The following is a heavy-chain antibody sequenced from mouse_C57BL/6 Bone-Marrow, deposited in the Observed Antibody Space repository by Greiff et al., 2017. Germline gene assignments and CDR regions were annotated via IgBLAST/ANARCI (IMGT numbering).Heavy chain of an antibody. CDR2: IDPENGAT. V-gene: IGHV14-4*01. J-gene: IGHJ1*03. CDR3: TTGYVDV. Sequence: VQLQQSGAELVRPGASVKLSCTASGFNIKDDYMHWVKPRPEQGLEWIGWIDPENGATEYASKFQGKATITADTSSNTAYLQRSSLTSEDTAVYYCTTGYVDVCGTGTTVTVSS. CDR1: GFNIKDDY.